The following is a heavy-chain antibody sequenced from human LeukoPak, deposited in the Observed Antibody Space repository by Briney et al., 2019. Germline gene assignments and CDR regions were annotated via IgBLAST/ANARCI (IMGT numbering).Heavy chain of an antibody. Sequence: GASVKVSCKASGYTFTNYAIHWVRQAPGQRLEWMGWINAGNGNTKYSQKFQGRVTITRDTSASTAYMKLSSLRSEDTAVYYCARDRGVTMVRGIIDSFDCWGQGTLVTVSS. CDR3: ARDRGVTMVRGIIDSFDC. V-gene: IGHV1-3*01. D-gene: IGHD3-10*01. J-gene: IGHJ4*02. CDR2: INAGNGNT. CDR1: GYTFTNYA.